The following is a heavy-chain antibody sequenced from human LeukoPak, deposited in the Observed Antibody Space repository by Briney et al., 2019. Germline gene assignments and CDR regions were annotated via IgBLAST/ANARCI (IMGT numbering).Heavy chain of an antibody. J-gene: IGHJ6*02. Sequence: SGGSLRLSCAASGFTFSSYGMHWVRQAPGKGLEWVAVISSDRSSKYYADSVKGRFTITRDNAKNSLYLQMNSLRAEDTAVYYCARGNYYYGSGSYLPAYYYYYGMDVWGQGTTVTVSS. CDR3: ARGNYYYGSGSYLPAYYYYYGMDV. CDR1: GFTFSSYG. CDR2: ISSDRSSK. V-gene: IGHV3-30*12. D-gene: IGHD3-10*01.